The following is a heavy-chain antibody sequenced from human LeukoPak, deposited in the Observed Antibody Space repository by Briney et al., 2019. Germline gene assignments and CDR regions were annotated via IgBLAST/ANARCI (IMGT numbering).Heavy chain of an antibody. CDR2: INGRGNYI. CDR3: AREDGIVGATSSFDY. Sequence: GGSLRLSCAASGFTFSTYTMNWVRQAPGKGLEWVSSINGRGNYIYYADSLKGRFTISRDNVKNSLYLQMNSLRAEDTALYYCAREDGIVGATSSFDYWGQGTLVTVSS. D-gene: IGHD1-26*01. V-gene: IGHV3-21*06. J-gene: IGHJ4*02. CDR1: GFTFSTYT.